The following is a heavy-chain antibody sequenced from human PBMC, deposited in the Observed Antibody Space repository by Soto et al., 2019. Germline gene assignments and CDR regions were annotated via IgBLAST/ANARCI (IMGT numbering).Heavy chain of an antibody. Sequence: EVQLLESGGGLVQPGGSLRVSCAASGFTFSSYAMSWVRQAPGKGLEWVSGISGSGGSTNYADSVKGRFTISRDNSKNTLYLQMNSLRAEDTAVYYCAILGLYVSRGYGSWGQGTLVTVSS. J-gene: IGHJ4*02. D-gene: IGHD3-22*01. CDR1: GFTFSSYA. CDR2: ISGSGGST. V-gene: IGHV3-23*01. CDR3: AILGLYVSRGYGS.